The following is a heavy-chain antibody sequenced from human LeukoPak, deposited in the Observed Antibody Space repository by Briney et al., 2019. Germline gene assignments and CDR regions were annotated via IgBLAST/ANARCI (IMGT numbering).Heavy chain of an antibody. D-gene: IGHD2-15*01. Sequence: ASVKVSCKASGYTFTGYYMHWVRQAPGQGLEWMGWINPNSGGTNYAQKFQGRVTMTRDTSISTAYMELSRLRSDDTAVYYCARDPPIVAVVAATEDGDYWGQGTLVTVSS. J-gene: IGHJ4*02. CDR1: GYTFTGYY. CDR3: ARDPPIVAVVAATEDGDY. CDR2: INPNSGGT. V-gene: IGHV1-2*02.